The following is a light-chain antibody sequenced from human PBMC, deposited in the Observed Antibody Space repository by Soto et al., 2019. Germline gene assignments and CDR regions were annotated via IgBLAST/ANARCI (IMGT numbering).Light chain of an antibody. V-gene: IGLV2-18*01. CDR2: DVI. J-gene: IGLJ3*02. Sequence: QSVLTQPPSVSGSPGQSVTISCTVTSSDVGDYEHVSWYQLAPGTAPKLLISDVINRPSGVPDRFSGSKSGNTPSLTISGLQAEDEADYYCGLFTSSATWVFSGGTQLTVL. CDR3: GLFTSSATWV. CDR1: SSDVGDYEH.